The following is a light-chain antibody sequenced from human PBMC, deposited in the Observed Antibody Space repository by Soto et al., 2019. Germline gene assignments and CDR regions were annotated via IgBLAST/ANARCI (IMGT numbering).Light chain of an antibody. J-gene: IGKJ1*01. CDR1: QSVSNY. CDR3: QQYSSSAT. Sequence: VQMSLSPSSLSASVGDRVTITCRASQSVSNYLTWYRQLPGQAPTLLIYSTSTWHSGIPARFSGSGSGTDFTLTISSLQPDDFAAYYCQQYSSSATFGQGTKVDI. V-gene: IGKV1-16*01. CDR2: STS.